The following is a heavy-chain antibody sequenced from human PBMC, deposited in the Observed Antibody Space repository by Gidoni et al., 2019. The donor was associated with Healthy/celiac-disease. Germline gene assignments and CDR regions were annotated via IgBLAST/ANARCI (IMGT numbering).Heavy chain of an antibody. D-gene: IGHD1-26*01. CDR2: IYYSGST. J-gene: IGHJ4*02. V-gene: IGHV4-39*01. CDR1: GGSISSSSYY. Sequence: QLQLQESGPGLVKPSETLSLTCTVSGGSISSSSYYWGWIRQPPGKGLEWIGRIYYSGSTHYNPSLKSRVTISVDTSKNQFSLKLSSVTAADTAVYYCASIMLGGGSYGIGDYWGQGTLVTVSS. CDR3: ASIMLGGGSYGIGDY.